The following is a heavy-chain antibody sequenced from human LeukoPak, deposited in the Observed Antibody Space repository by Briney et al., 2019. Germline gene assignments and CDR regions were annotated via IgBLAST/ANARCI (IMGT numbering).Heavy chain of an antibody. J-gene: IGHJ4*02. CDR2: IYSGGST. CDR3: ARGPSGYHST. V-gene: IGHV3-66*01. CDR1: EFSVGSNY. Sequence: GGSLRLSCAASEFSVGSNYMTWVRQAPGKGLEWVSLIYSGGSTYYADSVKGRFTISRDNSKNTLYLQMNSLRAEDTAVYYCARGPSGYHSTGGQGTLVTVSS. D-gene: IGHD5-12*01.